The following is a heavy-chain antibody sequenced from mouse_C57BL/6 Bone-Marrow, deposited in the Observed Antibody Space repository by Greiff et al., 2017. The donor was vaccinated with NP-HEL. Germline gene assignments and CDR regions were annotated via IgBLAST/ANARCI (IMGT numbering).Heavy chain of an antibody. CDR1: GYAFSSSW. V-gene: IGHV1-82*01. CDR3: ARKEIYYYGSSYDAMDY. CDR2: IYPGDGDT. Sequence: QVQLQQSGPELVKPGASVKISCKASGYAFSSSWMNWVKQRPGKGLEWIGRIYPGDGDTNYNGKFKGKATLTADKSSSTAYMQLSSLTSEDSAVYFCARKEIYYYGSSYDAMDYWGQGTSVTVSS. J-gene: IGHJ4*01. D-gene: IGHD1-1*01.